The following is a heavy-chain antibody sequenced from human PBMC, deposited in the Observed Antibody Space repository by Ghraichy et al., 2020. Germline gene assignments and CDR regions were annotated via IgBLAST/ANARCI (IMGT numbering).Heavy chain of an antibody. J-gene: IGHJ4*02. V-gene: IGHV3-23*01. CDR1: GFTFSSYA. CDR3: AKKEGFEEEYYFDY. Sequence: LSLTCAASGFTFSSYAMSWVRQAPGKGLEWVSAISGSGGSTYYADSVKGRFTISRDNSKNTLYLQMNSLRAEDTAVYYCAKKEGFEEEYYFDYWGQGKLVTVYS. CDR2: ISGSGGST.